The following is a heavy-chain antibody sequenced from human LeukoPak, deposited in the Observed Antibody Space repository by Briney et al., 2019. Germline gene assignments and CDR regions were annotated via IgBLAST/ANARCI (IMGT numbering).Heavy chain of an antibody. CDR2: IASDGSST. CDR3: ARGRPHGNDY. V-gene: IGHV3-74*01. Sequence: GGSLRLSCAASGFTFSNYWMNWVRQAPGKGLVWVSRIASDGSSTTHADSVKGRFSISRDNAKNTLYLQMNSLRVEDTAVYYCARGRPHGNDYWGQGTLVTVSS. D-gene: IGHD4-23*01. CDR1: GFTFSNYW. J-gene: IGHJ4*02.